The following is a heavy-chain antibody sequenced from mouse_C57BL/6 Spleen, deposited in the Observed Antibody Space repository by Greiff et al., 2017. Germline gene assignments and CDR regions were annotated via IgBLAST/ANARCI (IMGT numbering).Heavy chain of an antibody. Sequence: QVQLQQPGAELVRPGSSVKLSCKASGYTFTSYWMHWVKQRPIQGLEWIGNIDPSDSETHYNQKFKDKATLTVDKSSSTAYMQLSSLTSEDSAVYYCARGDGNSLFAYWGKGTLVTVSA. J-gene: IGHJ3*01. CDR3: ARGDGNSLFAY. D-gene: IGHD2-1*01. V-gene: IGHV1-52*01. CDR1: GYTFTSYW. CDR2: IDPSDSET.